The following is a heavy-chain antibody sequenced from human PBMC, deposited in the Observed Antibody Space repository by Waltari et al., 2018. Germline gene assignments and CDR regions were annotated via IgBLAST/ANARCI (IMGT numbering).Heavy chain of an antibody. CDR1: GGSISSGSYS. D-gene: IGHD6-19*01. J-gene: IGHJ6*03. CDR3: ARGVAVAGTEPPFYMDV. V-gene: IGHV4-61*02. Sequence: QVQLQESGPGLVKPSQTLSLTCTVSGGSISSGSYSWSWIRQPAGKGLEWIGRIYTSGSTNYLPSLKSRVTISLDTSKNQFSLKLSSVTAADTAVYYCARGVAVAGTEPPFYMDVWGKGTTVTVSS. CDR2: IYTSGST.